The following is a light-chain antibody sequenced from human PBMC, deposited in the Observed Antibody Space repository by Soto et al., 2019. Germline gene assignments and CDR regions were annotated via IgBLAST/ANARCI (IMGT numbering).Light chain of an antibody. Sequence: IQMTQSPSSLSASVGDRVTITCRASQGVRGDVGGYQQKPGKAPKLFIYSASTLQSAVPSRFSGSGSGTTFTLTIIGLQPEDFSNYYGQQESNYPLTFGGGTKVEIK. CDR3: QQESNYPLT. CDR2: SAS. J-gene: IGKJ4*01. V-gene: IGKV1-6*01. CDR1: QGVRGD.